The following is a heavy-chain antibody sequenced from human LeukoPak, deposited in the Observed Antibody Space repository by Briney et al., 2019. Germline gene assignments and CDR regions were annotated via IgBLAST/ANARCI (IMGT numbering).Heavy chain of an antibody. Sequence: GGSLRLSCAASGFTFSDYSMNWVRRAPGKGLEWVSSISASSIYIYYADSVKGRFTVSRDNAENSVYLQMNSLRAEDTAVYYCARDRGGGSYFEYWGQGTLVTVSS. J-gene: IGHJ4*02. D-gene: IGHD1-26*01. CDR2: ISASSIYI. V-gene: IGHV3-21*06. CDR1: GFTFSDYS. CDR3: ARDRGGGSYFEY.